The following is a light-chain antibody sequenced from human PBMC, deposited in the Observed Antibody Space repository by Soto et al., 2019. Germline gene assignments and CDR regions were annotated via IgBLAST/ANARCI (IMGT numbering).Light chain of an antibody. CDR3: QQYGRSPWT. CDR2: GTS. J-gene: IGKJ1*01. Sequence: EIVLTQSPGTLSLSPGGRATLSCRATQSISRTFLAWYQQKPGQAPKLLIYGTSNRATGVPDRFSGSGSGTDFILTISRLEPDDFAVYYCQQYGRSPWTFGQGTKVEIK. V-gene: IGKV3-20*01. CDR1: QSISRTF.